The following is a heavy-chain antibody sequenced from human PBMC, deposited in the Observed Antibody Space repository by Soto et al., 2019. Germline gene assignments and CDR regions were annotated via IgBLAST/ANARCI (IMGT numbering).Heavy chain of an antibody. Sequence: GGSLRLSCAASGFTFSSYDMHWVRQAAGKGLEWVSGIGTGGDTYYPGSVKGRFTISRENAKNSLYLQMNSLRAEDTAVYYCARVPERGYSYGTYYYYGMDVWGQGTTVTVSS. D-gene: IGHD5-18*01. CDR3: ARVPERGYSYGTYYYYGMDV. J-gene: IGHJ6*02. V-gene: IGHV3-13*01. CDR2: IGTGGDT. CDR1: GFTFSSYD.